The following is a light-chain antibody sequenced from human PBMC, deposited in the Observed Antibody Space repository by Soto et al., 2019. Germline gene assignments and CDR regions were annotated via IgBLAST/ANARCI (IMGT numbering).Light chain of an antibody. V-gene: IGKV1-39*01. CDR3: QETYTTPPWT. CDR2: AAS. J-gene: IGKJ1*01. Sequence: DVQMTQSPSSLSASLGDRVTITCRASQSISRNLNWYQQKPGKAPKILIYAASSLQSGVPSRFSGSGSGTDFTLTISNLQPEDFATYYCQETYTTPPWTFGQGTKVEIK. CDR1: QSISRN.